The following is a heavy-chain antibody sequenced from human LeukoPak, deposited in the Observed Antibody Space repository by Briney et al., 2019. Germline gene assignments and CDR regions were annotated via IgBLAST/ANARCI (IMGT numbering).Heavy chain of an antibody. J-gene: IGHJ4*02. Sequence: GESLKISCKGSGYSFTSYWIGWVRQMPGKGLEWMGIIYPGDSDTRYSPSFQGQVTISADKSISTAYLQWSSLKASDTAMYYCARLMIDYGDQGYFDYWGQGTLVTVSP. CDR2: IYPGDSDT. CDR1: GYSFTSYW. CDR3: ARLMIDYGDQGYFDY. D-gene: IGHD4-17*01. V-gene: IGHV5-51*01.